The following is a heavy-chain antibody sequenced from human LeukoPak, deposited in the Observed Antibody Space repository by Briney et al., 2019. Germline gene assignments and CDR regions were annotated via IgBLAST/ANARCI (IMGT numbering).Heavy chain of an antibody. CDR1: GDSVSINSAA. J-gene: IGHJ4*02. CDR3: ARSPSPYSSGWYFDY. CDR2: TYQRSKWYE. D-gene: IGHD6-19*01. Sequence: SQTLSLTCAISGDSVSINSAAWNWIRQSPSRGLEWLGRTYQRSKWYEDYAVSVKSRININPDISKNQFSLQLTSVTPEDTAVYYCARSPSPYSSGWYFDYWGQGTLVTVSS. V-gene: IGHV6-1*01.